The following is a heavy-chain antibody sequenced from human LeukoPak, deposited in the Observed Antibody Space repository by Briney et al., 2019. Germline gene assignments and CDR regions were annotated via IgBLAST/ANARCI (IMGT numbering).Heavy chain of an antibody. Sequence: SETLSLTCTVSGGSISSSSYYWGWIRQPPGKGLEWIGSIYYSGSTYYNPSLKSRVTISVDTSKNQFSLKLSSVTAADTAVYYCARLSFSSGWNFDYWGQGTLVTVSS. CDR3: ARLSFSSGWNFDY. J-gene: IGHJ4*02. D-gene: IGHD6-19*01. CDR2: IYYSGST. V-gene: IGHV4-39*01. CDR1: GGSISSSSYY.